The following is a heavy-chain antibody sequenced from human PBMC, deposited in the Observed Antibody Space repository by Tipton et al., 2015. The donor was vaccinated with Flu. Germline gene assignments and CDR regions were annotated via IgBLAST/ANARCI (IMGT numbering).Heavy chain of an antibody. CDR1: GYTFTGYY. D-gene: IGHD5-12*01. CDR2: INPNSGGT. J-gene: IGHJ6*02. Sequence: QLVQSGAEVKKPGASVKVSCEASGYTFTGYYMHWVRQAPGQGLEWMGRINPNSGGTNYAQKFQGRVTMTRDTSISTAYMELSRLRSDDTAVYYCARVIVATISVGYYYYGMDVWGQGTTVTVSS. V-gene: IGHV1-2*06. CDR3: ARVIVATISVGYYYYGMDV.